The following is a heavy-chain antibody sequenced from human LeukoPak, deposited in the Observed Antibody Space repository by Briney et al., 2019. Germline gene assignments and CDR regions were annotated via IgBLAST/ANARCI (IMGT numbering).Heavy chain of an antibody. J-gene: IGHJ5*02. CDR2: INHSGST. Sequence: SETLSLTCAVYGGSFSGYYWSWIRQPPGKGLEWIGEINHSGSTNYNPSLKSRVTISVDTSKNQFSLKLSSVTAAGTAVYYCARAHGAARHWFDPWGQGTLVTVSS. D-gene: IGHD6-6*01. CDR1: GGSFSGYY. V-gene: IGHV4-34*01. CDR3: ARAHGAARHWFDP.